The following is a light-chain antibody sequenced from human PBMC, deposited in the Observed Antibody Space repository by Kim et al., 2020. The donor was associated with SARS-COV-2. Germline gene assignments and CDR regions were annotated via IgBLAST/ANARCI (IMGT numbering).Light chain of an antibody. J-gene: IGLJ1*01. Sequence: QSALTQPASVSGSPGQSITISCTGTSSDIGTYNYVSWYQQYPGKAPKLMIYDVSYRPSGVSNRFSGSKSGNTASLTISGLRADDEADYYCSSYRSGTLGLFGTGTKVTVL. CDR2: DVS. V-gene: IGLV2-14*01. CDR1: SSDIGTYNY. CDR3: SSYRSGTLGL.